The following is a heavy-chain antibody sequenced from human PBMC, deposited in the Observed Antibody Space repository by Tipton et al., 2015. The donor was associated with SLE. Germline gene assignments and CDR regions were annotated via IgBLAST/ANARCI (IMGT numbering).Heavy chain of an antibody. J-gene: IGHJ4*02. CDR2: IYYSEST. CDR1: GGSISSYY. V-gene: IGHV4-59*01. Sequence: TLSLTCSVSGGSISSYYWSWIRQPPGKGLEWIGYIYYSESTNYNPSLKSRVTISVDTSKNQFSLKVRSVTAADTAVYYCARALGYGSGNYVDYWGQGTLVTVSS. CDR3: ARALGYGSGNYVDY. D-gene: IGHD3-10*01.